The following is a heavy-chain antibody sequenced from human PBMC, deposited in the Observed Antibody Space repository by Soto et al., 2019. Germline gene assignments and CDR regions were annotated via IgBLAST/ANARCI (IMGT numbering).Heavy chain of an antibody. CDR1: GFTFSSYA. D-gene: IGHD3-10*01. J-gene: IGHJ3*02. CDR3: AKDFRTGSLRVLISDAFDI. CDR2: ISGSGGST. V-gene: IGHV3-23*01. Sequence: EVQLLESGGGLVQPGGSLRLSCAASGFTFSSYAMSWVRQAPGKGLEWVLAISGSGGSTYYADSVKGRFTISRDNSNNKLYMQMNSLRAEDTAVYDWAKDFRTGSLRVLISDAFDIWGQGTMVTVSS.